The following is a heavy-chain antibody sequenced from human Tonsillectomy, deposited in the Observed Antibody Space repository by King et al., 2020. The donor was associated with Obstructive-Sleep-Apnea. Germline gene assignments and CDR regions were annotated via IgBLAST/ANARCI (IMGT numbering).Heavy chain of an antibody. V-gene: IGHV1-2*02. CDR2: INPKTGST. D-gene: IGHD3-16*01. J-gene: IGHJ3*01. Sequence: QLVQSGAEVKKPGASLTVSCKAVGYTFTAYYIHILRQAPGKGLEWVAWINPKTGSTKIAQNFQERASGTSDTSINTAYMELKNLKSDDTAVFYGARGVWGSSANYDAFDVWGQGTAVTVSS. CDR1: GYTFTAYY. CDR3: ARGVWGSSANYDAFDV.